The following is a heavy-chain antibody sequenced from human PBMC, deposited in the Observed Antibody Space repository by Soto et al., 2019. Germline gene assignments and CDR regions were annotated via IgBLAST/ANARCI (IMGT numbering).Heavy chain of an antibody. CDR1: GGTFSSYA. D-gene: IGHD3-3*01. CDR3: ARGRYYDFWSGYYTGPLLADYYYGMDV. J-gene: IGHJ6*02. CDR2: IIPIFGTA. Sequence: SVKVSCKASGGTFSSYAISWVRQAPGQGLEWMGGIIPIFGTANYAQKFQGRVTITADKSTSTAYMELSSLRSEDTAVYYCARGRYYDFWSGYYTGPLLADYYYGMDVWGQGTTVTVSS. V-gene: IGHV1-69*06.